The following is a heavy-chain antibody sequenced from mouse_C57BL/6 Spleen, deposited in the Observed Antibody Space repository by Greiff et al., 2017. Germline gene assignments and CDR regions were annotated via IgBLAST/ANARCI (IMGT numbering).Heavy chain of an antibody. J-gene: IGHJ3*01. CDR3: ARAYGNYVGFAY. CDR2: IPPNSGST. CDR1: GYTFTSYW. V-gene: IGHV1-64*01. D-gene: IGHD2-1*01. Sequence: QVQLQQPGAELVKPGASVKLSCKASGYTFTSYWMHWVKQRPGQGLEWIGMIPPNSGSTNYNEKFKSKATLTVDKSSSTAYMQLSSLTSEDSAVYYCARAYGNYVGFAYWGQGTLVTVSA.